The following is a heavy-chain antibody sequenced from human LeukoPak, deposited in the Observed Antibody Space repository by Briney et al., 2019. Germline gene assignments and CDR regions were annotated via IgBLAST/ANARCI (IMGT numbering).Heavy chain of an antibody. Sequence: SETLSLTCTVSGGSISSNNYYWGWMRQPPGKGLEWIGSIYYSGSTYYNPSLKSRVTISLDTSKNQFSLKVSSVTAADTAVYYCARTSSSSYGWFDPGGQGTLVTVSS. V-gene: IGHV4-39*01. CDR3: ARTSSSSYGWFDP. CDR2: IYYSGST. D-gene: IGHD2-2*01. CDR1: GGSISSNNYY. J-gene: IGHJ5*02.